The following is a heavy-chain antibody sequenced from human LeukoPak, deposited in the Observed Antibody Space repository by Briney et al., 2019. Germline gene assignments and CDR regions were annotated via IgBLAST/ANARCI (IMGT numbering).Heavy chain of an antibody. CDR2: ISWNSGSI. Sequence: GGSLRLSCAASGFTFDDYAMHWVRQAPGKGLEWVSGISWNSGSIDYADSVKGRFTISRDNAKNSLYLQMNSLRAEDMALYYCAKDIGYSSSRGIDYWGQGTLVTVSS. D-gene: IGHD6-6*01. J-gene: IGHJ4*02. V-gene: IGHV3-9*03. CDR3: AKDIGYSSSRGIDY. CDR1: GFTFDDYA.